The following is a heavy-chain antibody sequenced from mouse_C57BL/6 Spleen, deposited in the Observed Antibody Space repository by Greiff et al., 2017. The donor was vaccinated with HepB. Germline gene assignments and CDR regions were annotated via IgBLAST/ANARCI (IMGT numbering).Heavy chain of an antibody. V-gene: IGHV10-1*01. CDR2: IRSKSNNYAT. CDR1: GFSFNTYA. J-gene: IGHJ3*01. D-gene: IGHD4-1*01. CDR3: VRGNWEGWFAY. Sequence: DAGGGLVQPKGSLKLSCAASGFSFNTYAMNWVRQAPGKGLEWVARIRSKSNNYATYYADSVKDRFTISRDDSESMLYLQMNNLKTEDTAMYYCVRGNWEGWFAYWGQGTLVTVSA.